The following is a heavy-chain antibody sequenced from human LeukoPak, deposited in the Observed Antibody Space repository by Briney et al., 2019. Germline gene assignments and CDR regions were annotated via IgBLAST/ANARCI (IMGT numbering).Heavy chain of an antibody. CDR1: GFTVSSNY. V-gene: IGHV3-53*01. CDR2: IYSGGST. CDR3: ARVNPLVYYMDV. J-gene: IGHJ6*03. Sequence: PGGSLRLSCAASGFTVSSNYMSWVRQAPGKGLEWVSVIYSGGSTYYADSVKGRFTISRDNSKNTLYLQMNSLRAEDTAVYYCARVNPLVYYMDVWGKGTTVTVYS.